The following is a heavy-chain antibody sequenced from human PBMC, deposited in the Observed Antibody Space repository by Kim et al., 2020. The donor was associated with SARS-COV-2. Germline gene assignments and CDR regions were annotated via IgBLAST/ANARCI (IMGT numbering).Heavy chain of an antibody. D-gene: IGHD6-13*01. CDR3: ARSNSRRYFQH. V-gene: IGHV3-33*01. J-gene: IGHJ1*01. CDR2: K. Sequence: KYYADAGKGRFTISRDNSKNTLYLQMNSLRAEDTAVYYCARSNSRRYFQHWGQGTLVTVSS.